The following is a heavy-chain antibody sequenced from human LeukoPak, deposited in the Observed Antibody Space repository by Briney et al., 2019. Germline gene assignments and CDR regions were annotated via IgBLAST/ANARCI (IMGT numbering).Heavy chain of an antibody. CDR1: ASTFSRSY. V-gene: IGHV3-7*01. Sequence: GGSLRLSCAASASTFSRSYMGWVRQAPGKGLEWVALMRLAGSVTYYVESVKGRFTISRDNTKNLLYLHMNNLRDEDTDVYYCVKERGARWGPGTLVTVSS. CDR2: MRLAGSVT. J-gene: IGHJ4*02. CDR3: VKERGAR.